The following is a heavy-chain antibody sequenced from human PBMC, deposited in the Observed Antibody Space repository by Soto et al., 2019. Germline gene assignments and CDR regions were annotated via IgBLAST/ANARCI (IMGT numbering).Heavy chain of an antibody. Sequence: GGSLRLSCAASGFTFDGYAMHWVRRPPGKGLEWVAGITWNSGGIDYADFVQGRFTISRDNAKNSLFPQMDGLRGEDTALYYCVKDSSANFVRNPGRCTVVWCPAPSLTV. CDR3: VKDSSANFVRNPGRCTVV. CDR1: GFTFDGYA. V-gene: IGHV3-9*01. J-gene: IGHJ6*02. CDR2: ITWNSGGI. D-gene: IGHD6-25*01.